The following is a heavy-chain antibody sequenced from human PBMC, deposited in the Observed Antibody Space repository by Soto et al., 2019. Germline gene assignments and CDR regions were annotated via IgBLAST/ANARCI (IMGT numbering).Heavy chain of an antibody. D-gene: IGHD2-15*01. V-gene: IGHV3-23*01. CDR2: ISGSGGST. J-gene: IGHJ3*02. CDR1: GFTFSSYA. CDR3: AKEPRNRYCSGGSCPAVAFDI. Sequence: GGSLRLSCAASGFTFSSYAMSWVRQAPGKGLEWVSAISGSGGSTYYADSVKGRFTISRDNSKNTLYLQMNSLRAEDTAVYYCAKEPRNRYCSGGSCPAVAFDIWGQGTMVTVSS.